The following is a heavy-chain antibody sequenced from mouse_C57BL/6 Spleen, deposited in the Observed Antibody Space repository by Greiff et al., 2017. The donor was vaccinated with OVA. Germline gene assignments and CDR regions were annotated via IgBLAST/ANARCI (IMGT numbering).Heavy chain of an antibody. CDR1: GYTFTDYE. CDR3: TQEVRNGYVFDY. V-gene: IGHV1-15*01. CDR2: IDPDTGGT. D-gene: IGHD2-2*01. Sequence: QVQLQQSGAELVRPGASVTLSCKASGYTFTDYEMHWVKQTPVHGLEWIGAIDPDTGGTAYNQKFKGKAILTADKSSSTAYMELRSLTSEDSAVYYCTQEVRNGYVFDYWGQGTTLTVSS. J-gene: IGHJ2*01.